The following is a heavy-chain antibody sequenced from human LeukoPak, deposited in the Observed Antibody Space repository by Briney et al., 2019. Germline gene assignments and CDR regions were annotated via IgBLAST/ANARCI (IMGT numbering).Heavy chain of an antibody. D-gene: IGHD6-19*01. CDR1: GFTFSDYY. CDR2: ISSSGSTI. CDR3: AREGCSSGWHKGPFDY. J-gene: IGHJ4*02. Sequence: GGSLRLSCAASGFTFSDYYMSWIRQAPGKGLEWVSYISSSGSTIYYTDSVKGRFTISRDNAKNSLYLQMNSLRAEDTAVYYCAREGCSSGWHKGPFDYWGQGTLVTVSS. V-gene: IGHV3-11*01.